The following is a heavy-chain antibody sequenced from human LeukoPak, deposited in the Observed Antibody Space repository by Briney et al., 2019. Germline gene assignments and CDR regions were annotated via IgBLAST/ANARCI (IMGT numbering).Heavy chain of an antibody. J-gene: IGHJ3*02. D-gene: IGHD4-17*01. Sequence: PGGSLRLTCAASGFTFRSYDMSWVRKAPGKGLEWVSGIIGSGGSTYYADSVKGRFTISRGNSKNTLYLQMNSLRAEDTAVYYCAKGVNYGDYAAFDIWGQGTMVTVSS. CDR3: AKGVNYGDYAAFDI. CDR2: IIGSGGST. V-gene: IGHV3-23*01. CDR1: GFTFRSYD.